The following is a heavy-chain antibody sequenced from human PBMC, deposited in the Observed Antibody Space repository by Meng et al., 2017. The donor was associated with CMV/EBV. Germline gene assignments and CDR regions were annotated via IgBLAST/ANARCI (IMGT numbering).Heavy chain of an antibody. J-gene: IGHJ4*02. CDR2: ISAYNGNT. Sequence: HVQSLQAGAGVKKPGAAVKVSCKASGNTFTSYGISWVRQAPGQGLEWMGWISAYNGNTNYAQKLQGRVTMTTDTSTSTAYMELRSLRSDDTAVYYCARAWVGEEYYFDYWGQGTLVTVSS. CDR1: GNTFTSYG. CDR3: ARAWVGEEYYFDY. D-gene: IGHD3-10*01. V-gene: IGHV1-18*01.